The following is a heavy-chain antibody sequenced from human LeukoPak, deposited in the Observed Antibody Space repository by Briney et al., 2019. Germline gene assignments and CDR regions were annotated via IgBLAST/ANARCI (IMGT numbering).Heavy chain of an antibody. CDR3: ARDEVGGGSSWYHPRRYNWFDP. Sequence: ASVKVSCKASGYTFTSYAMHWVRQAPGQRLEWMGWINAGNGNTKYSQKFQGRVTITRDTSASTAYMELSSLRSEDTAVYYCARDEVGGGSSWYHPRRYNWFDPWGQGTLVTVSS. J-gene: IGHJ5*02. CDR1: GYTFTSYA. V-gene: IGHV1-3*01. CDR2: INAGNGNT. D-gene: IGHD6-13*01.